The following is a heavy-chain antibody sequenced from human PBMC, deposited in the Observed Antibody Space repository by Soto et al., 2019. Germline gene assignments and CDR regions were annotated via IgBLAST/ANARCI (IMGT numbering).Heavy chain of an antibody. Sequence: ASVKVSCKASGYTFTNNDVTWVRPATGQGLELMGWMNPGSGDTVYAQKFQGRVTMTRDISIATAYMELSSLRSEDTAIYYCARMASFGSLNWFDPWGQGTLDTVSS. D-gene: IGHD5-18*01. CDR2: MNPGSGDT. CDR3: ARMASFGSLNWFDP. J-gene: IGHJ5*01. CDR1: GYTFTNND. V-gene: IGHV1-8*01.